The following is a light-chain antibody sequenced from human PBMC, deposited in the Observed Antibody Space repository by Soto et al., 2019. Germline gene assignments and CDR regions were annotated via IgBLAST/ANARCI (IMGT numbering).Light chain of an antibody. CDR1: QGINRF. Sequence: DIQLTQSPSFLSASVGDRVTITCRASQGINRFLAWYRQKPGKAPKLLIYAASTLQSGVPSRFSGSGSGTEFTLTISSLQPEDFATYYCQQLKSNLITFGQGTRL. J-gene: IGKJ5*01. CDR3: QQLKSNLIT. CDR2: AAS. V-gene: IGKV1-9*01.